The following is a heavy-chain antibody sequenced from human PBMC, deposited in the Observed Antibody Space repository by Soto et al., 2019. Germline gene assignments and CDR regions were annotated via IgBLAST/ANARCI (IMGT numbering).Heavy chain of an antibody. CDR1: GFTFSSYG. J-gene: IGHJ4*02. V-gene: IGHV3-30*03. Sequence: QVQLVESGGGVVQPGRSLRLSCAASGFTFSSYGMHWVRQAPGKGLEWVAVISYDGSNKYYADSVKGRFTISRDNSKNTLYLQMDSLRAEDTAVYYCAPRIGAFDYWGQGTLVTVSS. D-gene: IGHD2-15*01. CDR2: ISYDGSNK. CDR3: APRIGAFDY.